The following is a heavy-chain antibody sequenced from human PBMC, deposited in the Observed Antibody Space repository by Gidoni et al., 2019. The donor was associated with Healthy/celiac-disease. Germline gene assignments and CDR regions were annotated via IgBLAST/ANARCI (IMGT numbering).Heavy chain of an antibody. Sequence: QVQLQESGPGLVKPSQTLSLTCTVSVGSISSGGYYWSWIRQHPGKGLEWIGYIYYSGSTYYNPSLKSRVTISVDTSKNQFSLKLSSVTAADTAVYYCARDVLQSGYYYYGMDVWGQGTTVTVSS. CDR1: VGSISSGGYY. CDR3: ARDVLQSGYYYYGMDV. D-gene: IGHD4-4*01. J-gene: IGHJ6*02. CDR2: IYYSGST. V-gene: IGHV4-31*03.